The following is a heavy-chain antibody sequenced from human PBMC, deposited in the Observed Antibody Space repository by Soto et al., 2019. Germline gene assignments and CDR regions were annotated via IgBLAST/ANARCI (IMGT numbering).Heavy chain of an antibody. CDR3: ARGPGEYFDY. J-gene: IGHJ4*02. Sequence: EVQLVESGGGLVQPGGSLRLSCAASGFTFSSYAMHWVRQAPGKGLEYVSAISSNGGSTYYANSVKGRFTISRDNSKNTLYIQMGSLRAVDIAVYYCARGPGEYFDYWGQGTLVTVSS. CDR2: ISSNGGST. V-gene: IGHV3-64*01. CDR1: GFTFSSYA. D-gene: IGHD1-26*01.